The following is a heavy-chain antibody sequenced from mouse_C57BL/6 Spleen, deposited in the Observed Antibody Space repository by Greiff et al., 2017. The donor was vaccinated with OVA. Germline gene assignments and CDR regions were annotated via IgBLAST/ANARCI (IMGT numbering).Heavy chain of an antibody. CDR2: IDPEDGET. CDR1: GFNIKDYY. V-gene: IGHV14-2*01. Sequence: EVQLVESGAELVKPGASVKLSCTASGFNIKDYYMHWVKQRTEQGLEWIGRIDPEDGETKYAPKFPGKATITADTSSNTAYLQLSSLTSEDTAVYYCARGGYYWYFDVWGTGTTVTVSS. D-gene: IGHD3-1*01. J-gene: IGHJ1*03. CDR3: ARGGYYWYFDV.